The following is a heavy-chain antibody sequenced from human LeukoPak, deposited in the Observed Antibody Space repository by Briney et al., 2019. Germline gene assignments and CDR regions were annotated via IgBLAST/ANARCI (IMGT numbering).Heavy chain of an antibody. D-gene: IGHD2-2*01. CDR2: ISYDGSNK. V-gene: IGHV3-30*04. Sequence: PGRSLRLSCAAPRFTFSSYAMDWVRQAPGKGVEWVAVISYDGSNKYYAESVKGRFTISRANSKTTLYLQMNSLRAEDTAVYYCAREEGIVVVPAAMDYWGQGTLVTVSS. CDR3: AREEGIVVVPAAMDY. J-gene: IGHJ4*02. CDR1: RFTFSSYA.